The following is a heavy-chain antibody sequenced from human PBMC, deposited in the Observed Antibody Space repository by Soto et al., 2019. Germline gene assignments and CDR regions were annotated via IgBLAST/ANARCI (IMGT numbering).Heavy chain of an antibody. V-gene: IGHV4-59*01. D-gene: IGHD5-12*01. J-gene: IGHJ5*02. CDR3: ARDRVATFNNWFDP. Sequence: ETLSLTCTVSGGSISSYYWSWIRQPPGKGLEWIGYIYYSGSTNYNPSLKSRVTISVDTSKNQFSLKLSSVTAADTAVYYCARDRVATFNNWFDPWGQGTLVTVSS. CDR1: GGSISSYY. CDR2: IYYSGST.